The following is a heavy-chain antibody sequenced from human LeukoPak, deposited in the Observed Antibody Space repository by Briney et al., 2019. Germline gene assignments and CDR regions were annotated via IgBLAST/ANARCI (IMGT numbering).Heavy chain of an antibody. J-gene: IGHJ3*02. Sequence: SVKVSCKASGGTFSSYAISCVRQAPGQGLEWMGRIIPILGIASYAQKFQGRVTITADKSTSTAYMELSSLRSEDTAVYYCAREPYYYDSSGYTDAFDIWGQGTMVTVSS. CDR2: IIPILGIA. CDR3: AREPYYYDSSGYTDAFDI. D-gene: IGHD3-22*01. V-gene: IGHV1-69*04. CDR1: GGTFSSYA.